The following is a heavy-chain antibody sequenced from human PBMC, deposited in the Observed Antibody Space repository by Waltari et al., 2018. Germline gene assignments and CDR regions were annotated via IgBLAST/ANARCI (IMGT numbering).Heavy chain of an antibody. J-gene: IGHJ3*02. CDR2: MKYDGTEQ. V-gene: IGHV3-7*03. CDR3: ARLTGTTDEDAFDI. CDR1: GFTFSSYW. Sequence: EVQLVESGGGLVQPGGSLRLSCAASGFTFSSYWMTWVRQAPGKGLDGVANMKYDGTEQFSLDSVRGRFTISRDNAKNSLYLQMNSLRAEDTALYHCARLTGTTDEDAFDIWGQGTMVTVSS. D-gene: IGHD1-7*01.